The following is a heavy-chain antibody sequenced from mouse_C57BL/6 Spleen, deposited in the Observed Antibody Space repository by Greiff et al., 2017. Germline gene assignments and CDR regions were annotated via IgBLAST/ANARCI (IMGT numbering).Heavy chain of an antibody. V-gene: IGHV1-50*01. CDR2: IDPSDSYT. D-gene: IGHD1-1*01. J-gene: IGHJ2*01. Sequence: QVQLQQSGAELVKPGASVKLSCKASGYTFTSYWMQWVKQRPGQGLEWIGEIDPSDSYTNYNQKFKGKATLTVDTSSSTAYMQLSSLTSEDSAVYYCAYYGSTSFDYWGQGTTLTVSS. CDR3: AYYGSTSFDY. CDR1: GYTFTSYW.